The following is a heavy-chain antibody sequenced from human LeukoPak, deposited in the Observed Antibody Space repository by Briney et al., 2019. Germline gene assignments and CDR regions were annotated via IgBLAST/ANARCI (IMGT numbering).Heavy chain of an antibody. CDR3: ARVIAAADYDAFDI. J-gene: IGHJ3*02. CDR1: RGTFSSYA. V-gene: IGHV1-69*13. Sequence: GASVKVSCKASRGTFSSYAISWVRQAPGQGLEWMGGIIPIFGTPIYAQKFQGRVTITADEFTSTAYMELRSLRSDDTAVYYCARVIAAADYDAFDIWGQGTMVTVSS. D-gene: IGHD6-13*01. CDR2: IIPIFGTP.